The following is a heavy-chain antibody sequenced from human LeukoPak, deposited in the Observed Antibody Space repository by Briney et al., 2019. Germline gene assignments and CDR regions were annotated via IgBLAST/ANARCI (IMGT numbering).Heavy chain of an antibody. Sequence: SSETLSLTCTVSGGSISSGDYYWSWIRQPPGKGLEWIGYIYYSGSTYYNPSLKSRVTISVDTSKNQFSLKLSSVTAADTAVYYCDRVVVYYYYGMDVWGQGTTVTVSS. CDR1: GGSISSGDYY. CDR2: IYYSGST. CDR3: DRVVVYYYYGMDV. J-gene: IGHJ6*02. V-gene: IGHV4-30-4*01.